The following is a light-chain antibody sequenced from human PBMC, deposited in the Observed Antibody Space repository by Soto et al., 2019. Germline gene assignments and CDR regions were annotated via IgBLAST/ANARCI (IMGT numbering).Light chain of an antibody. J-gene: IGKJ1*01. CDR3: QHYKCFPWT. Sequence: DIQMTQSPSTLSASVGDRVTITCRASQSIDTWLAWYQQKPGEVPKVLIYKVSNLQRGVPSRFSGSGSGTEFTLTISGLQPDDFATDYCQHYKCFPWTFGQGTRVEIK. V-gene: IGKV1-5*03. CDR1: QSIDTW. CDR2: KVS.